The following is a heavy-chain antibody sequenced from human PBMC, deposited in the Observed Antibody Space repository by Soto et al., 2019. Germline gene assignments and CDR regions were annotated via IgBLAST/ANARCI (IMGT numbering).Heavy chain of an antibody. CDR3: ARHNYDSSGTAVDV. V-gene: IGHV4-31*01. Sequence: SETLSLTCTVSGGSISSGGYYWSWIRQHPGKGLEWIVYIYYSGNTYYNPSLKSQVTISVDTSKNQFSLMLSSVTAADTAVYFCARHNYDSSGTAVDVWGQGTTVTVSS. J-gene: IGHJ6*02. CDR1: GGSISSGGYY. D-gene: IGHD3-22*01. CDR2: IYYSGNT.